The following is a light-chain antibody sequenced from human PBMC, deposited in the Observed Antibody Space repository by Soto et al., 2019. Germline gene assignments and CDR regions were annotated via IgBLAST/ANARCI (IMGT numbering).Light chain of an antibody. Sequence: EIVLTQSPGTLSLSPGERATISCRASQSVSSSYLAWYQQKPGQAPMLLIYGASSRATGIPYRFSGSGSGTDFTLTISRLEPEDFAVYYCQQYGSSPLTFGGGTKVEIK. J-gene: IGKJ4*01. CDR2: GAS. CDR3: QQYGSSPLT. CDR1: QSVSSSY. V-gene: IGKV3-20*01.